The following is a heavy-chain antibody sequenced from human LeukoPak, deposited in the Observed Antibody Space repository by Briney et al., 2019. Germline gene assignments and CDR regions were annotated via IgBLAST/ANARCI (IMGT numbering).Heavy chain of an antibody. Sequence: SSETLSLTCAVSGGSISSGGYSWSWIRQPPGKGLEWIGYIYHSGSTYYNPSLKSRVTISVDRSKNQFSLKLSSVTAADTAVYYCARGVDILTGYYTFDYWGQGTLVTVSS. J-gene: IGHJ4*02. D-gene: IGHD3-9*01. V-gene: IGHV4-30-2*01. CDR1: GGSISSGGYS. CDR3: ARGVDILTGYYTFDY. CDR2: IYHSGST.